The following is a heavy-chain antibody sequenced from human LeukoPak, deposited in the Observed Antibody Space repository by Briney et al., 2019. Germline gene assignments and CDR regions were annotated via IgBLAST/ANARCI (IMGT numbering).Heavy chain of an antibody. D-gene: IGHD3-3*02. CDR2: ISYDGSYK. V-gene: IGHV3-30*04. J-gene: IGHJ4*02. CDR3: ASRAHFWSGPGG. Sequence: GRSLRLSCAASGFTFSSYAMHWVRQAPGKGLEWVAVISYDGSYKYYADSVKGRFTISRDNSKNTLYLQMNSLKAEDTAIYYCASRAHFWSGPGGWGQGTLVTVSS. CDR1: GFTFSSYA.